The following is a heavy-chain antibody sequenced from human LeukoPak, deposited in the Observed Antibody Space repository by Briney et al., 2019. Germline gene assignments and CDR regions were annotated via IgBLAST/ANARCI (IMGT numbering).Heavy chain of an antibody. CDR2: KRYDGSNK. V-gene: IGHV3-30*02. J-gene: IGHJ2*01. D-gene: IGHD4-23*01. CDR1: GFTFRNYG. CDR3: ARGPNYGGSFPNWYFDL. Sequence: AGGSLRLSCVASGFTFRNYGMHWVRQAPGKGLEWVAFKRYDGSNKYYADSVKGRFTFSRDNSKNTLYLQMNSLRAEDTAVYYCARGPNYGGSFPNWYFDLWGRGTLVTVSS.